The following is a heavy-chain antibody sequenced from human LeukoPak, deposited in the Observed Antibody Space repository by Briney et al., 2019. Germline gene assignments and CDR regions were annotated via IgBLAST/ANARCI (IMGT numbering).Heavy chain of an antibody. J-gene: IGHJ4*02. CDR2: ISDSGGLT. D-gene: IGHD3-22*01. CDR1: GFTFSTYA. Sequence: GGSLRLSCAASGFTFSTYAMSWVRQAPGKGLEWVSAISDSGGLTFYADSVEGRFIISRDNSKNTLYLQMNSLRAEDTAVYYCAKPTYDSSGYDYWGQGTLVTVSS. V-gene: IGHV3-23*01. CDR3: AKPTYDSSGYDY.